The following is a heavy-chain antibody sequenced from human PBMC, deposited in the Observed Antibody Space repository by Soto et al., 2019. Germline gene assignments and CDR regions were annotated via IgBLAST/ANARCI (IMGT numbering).Heavy chain of an antibody. CDR3: AAVTTTGYSSGWYGGGFDY. D-gene: IGHD6-19*01. V-gene: IGHV1-18*01. CDR2: ISAYNGNT. Sequence: QVQLVQSGAEVKKPGASVKVSCKASGYTFTSYGISWVRQAPGQGLEWMGWISAYNGNTNYAQKLQGRVTMTTDTSTSTAYMELRSLRSDDTAVYHCAAVTTTGYSSGWYGGGFDYWGQGTLVTVSS. CDR1: GYTFTSYG. J-gene: IGHJ4*02.